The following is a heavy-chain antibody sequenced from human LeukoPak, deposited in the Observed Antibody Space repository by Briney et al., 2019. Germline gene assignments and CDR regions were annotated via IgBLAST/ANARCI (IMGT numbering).Heavy chain of an antibody. CDR2: ISAYNGNT. Sequence: ASGKVSCKASGYTFTSYGISWVRLAPGQGLEGMVWISAYNGNTNYAQKLQGRVTMTTDTSTSTAYMELRSLRSDDTAVYYCARDGLDYYHSHDAFDIWGQGTMVTVSS. CDR1: GYTFTSYG. CDR3: ARDGLDYYHSHDAFDI. J-gene: IGHJ3*02. D-gene: IGHD3-22*01. V-gene: IGHV1-18*01.